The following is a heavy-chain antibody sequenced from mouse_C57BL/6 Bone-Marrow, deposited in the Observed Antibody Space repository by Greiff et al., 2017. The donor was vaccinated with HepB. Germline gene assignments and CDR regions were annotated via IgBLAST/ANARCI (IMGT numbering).Heavy chain of an antibody. Sequence: VQLQQPGTELVKPGASVKLSCKASGYTFTSYWMHWVKQRPGQGLEWIGNINPSNGGTNYNEKFKSKATLTVDKSSSTAYMQLSSLTSEDSAVYYCARSGVYGSSLYYYAMDYWGQGTSVTVSS. J-gene: IGHJ4*01. CDR2: INPSNGGT. V-gene: IGHV1-53*01. D-gene: IGHD1-1*01. CDR3: ARSGVYGSSLYYYAMDY. CDR1: GYTFTSYW.